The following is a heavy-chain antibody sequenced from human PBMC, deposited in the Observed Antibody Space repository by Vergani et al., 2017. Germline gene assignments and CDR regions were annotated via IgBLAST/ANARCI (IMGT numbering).Heavy chain of an antibody. CDR3: ASGGHGSENGGALQL. CDR2: IYPGDSEV. J-gene: IGHJ3*01. CDR1: GYIFSNFW. D-gene: IGHD3-10*01. V-gene: IGHV5-51*01. Sequence: EKQLVQSGSETKKPGESLKISCQAFGYIFSNFWIGWVRQRPGGGLEWMGFIYPGDSEVKSNPTFRGQVIFSVDTSVNTAYLQWRSLQASDTATYFCASGGHGSENGGALQLWGQGTNITVSS.